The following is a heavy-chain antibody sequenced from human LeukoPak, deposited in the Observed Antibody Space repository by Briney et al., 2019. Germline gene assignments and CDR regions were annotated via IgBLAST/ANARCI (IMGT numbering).Heavy chain of an antibody. V-gene: IGHV1-24*01. J-gene: IGHJ3*02. CDR2: FDPEDGET. Sequence: ASVKVSCKVSGYTLTELSMHWVRQAPGKGLEWMGGFDPEDGETIYAQKFQGRVTMTEDTSTDTAYMELSSLRSEDTAMYYCATPGPIVVVVAATDDAFDIWGQGTMVTVSS. CDR1: GYTLTELS. D-gene: IGHD2-15*01. CDR3: ATPGPIVVVVAATDDAFDI.